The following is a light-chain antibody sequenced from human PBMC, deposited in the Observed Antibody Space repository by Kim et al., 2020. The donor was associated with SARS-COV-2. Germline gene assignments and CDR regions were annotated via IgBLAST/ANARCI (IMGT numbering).Light chain of an antibody. Sequence: QSALTQPASVSESPGQTITISCTGSSSDVGAYNYVSWYQQHPGKAPKLIIYDVNKRPSGVSNRFSGSKSGNTASLTISGLQAEDEADYYCSSYTTIRTWVFGGGTQLTVL. J-gene: IGLJ3*02. CDR2: DVN. V-gene: IGLV2-14*03. CDR1: SSDVGAYNY. CDR3: SSYTTIRTWV.